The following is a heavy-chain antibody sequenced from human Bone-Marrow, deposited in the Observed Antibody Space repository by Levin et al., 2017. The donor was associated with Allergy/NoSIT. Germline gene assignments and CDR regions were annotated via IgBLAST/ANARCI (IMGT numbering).Heavy chain of an antibody. J-gene: IGHJ4*02. Sequence: ASVKVSCKASGGTFSSYTISWVRQAPGQGLEWMGRIIPILGIANYAQKFQGRVTITADKSTSTAYMELSSLGSEDTAVYYCASLVVGATYFDYWGQGTLVTVSS. CDR1: GGTFSSYT. CDR3: ASLVVGATYFDY. V-gene: IGHV1-69*02. CDR2: IIPILGIA. D-gene: IGHD1-26*01.